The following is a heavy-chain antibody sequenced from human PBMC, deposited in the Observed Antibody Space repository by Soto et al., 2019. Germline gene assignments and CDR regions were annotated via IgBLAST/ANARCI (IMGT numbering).Heavy chain of an antibody. D-gene: IGHD5-18*01. V-gene: IGHV4-59*01. CDR3: AALGYSYGNYFDY. J-gene: IGHJ4*02. CDR1: GGSISSYY. CDR2: IYYSGST. Sequence: SETLSLTCPVSGGSISSYYWSWIRQPPGKGLEWIGYIYYSGSTNYNPSLKSRVTISVDTSKNQFSLKLSSVTAADTAVYYCAALGYSYGNYFDYWGQGTLVTVSS.